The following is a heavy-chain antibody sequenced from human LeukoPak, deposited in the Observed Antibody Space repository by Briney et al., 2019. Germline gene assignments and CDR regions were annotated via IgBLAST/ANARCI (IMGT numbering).Heavy chain of an antibody. V-gene: IGHV4-31*03. J-gene: IGHJ4*02. CDR1: GGSISSGGYY. CDR2: IYYSGST. D-gene: IGHD5-24*01. CDR3: ARGVEMATISPNLIDY. Sequence: PSQTLSLTCTVSGGSISSGGYYWSWIRQHPGKGLESIGYIYYSGSTYYNPSLKSRVTISVDTSKNQFSLKLSSVTAADTAVYYCARGVEMATISPNLIDYWGQGTLVTVSS.